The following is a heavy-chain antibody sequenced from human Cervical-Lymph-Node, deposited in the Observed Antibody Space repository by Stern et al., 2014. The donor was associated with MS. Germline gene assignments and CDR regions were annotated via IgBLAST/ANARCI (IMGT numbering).Heavy chain of an antibody. CDR3: VRGGWGWRPSYFFDL. Sequence: QVQLVESGGGVVQPGRSLRLSCAASGFTFNSYAMHWVRQAPGNGLEWLTLISSDGTDKYYADSVTGRFTISRDISTNTLYLQMSSLRSDDTAMYYCVRGGWGWRPSYFFDLWGQGTLVTVSS. V-gene: IGHV3-30*03. D-gene: IGHD3-9*01. CDR1: GFTFNSYA. CDR2: ISSDGTDK. J-gene: IGHJ4*02.